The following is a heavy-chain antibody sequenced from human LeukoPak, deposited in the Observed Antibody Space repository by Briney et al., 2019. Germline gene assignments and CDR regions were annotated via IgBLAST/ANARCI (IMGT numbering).Heavy chain of an antibody. CDR1: GGSISSSSYY. V-gene: IGHV4-39*01. CDR3: ARLRSAAGSGPSDY. J-gene: IGHJ4*02. Sequence: SETLSLTCTVSGGSISSSSYYWGWIRQPPGKGLEWIGCIYYSGSTYYNPSLKSRVTISVDTSKNQFSLKLSSVTAADTAVYYCARLRSAAGSGPSDYWGQGTLVTVSS. CDR2: IYYSGST. D-gene: IGHD6-13*01.